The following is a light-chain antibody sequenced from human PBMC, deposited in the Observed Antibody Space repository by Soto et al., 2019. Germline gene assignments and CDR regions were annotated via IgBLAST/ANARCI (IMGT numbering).Light chain of an antibody. CDR3: SSYTSSSTLGV. V-gene: IGLV2-14*01. CDR2: EVN. CDR1: SSDVGGYNY. Sequence: QSALTQPASVSGSPGQSITISCTGTSSDVGGYNYVSWYQQHPGKAPKLMIYEVNKRPSGVSNRFSGSKSGSTASLTISGLQAEDEADYYCSSYTSSSTLGVFGTGTKVTVL. J-gene: IGLJ1*01.